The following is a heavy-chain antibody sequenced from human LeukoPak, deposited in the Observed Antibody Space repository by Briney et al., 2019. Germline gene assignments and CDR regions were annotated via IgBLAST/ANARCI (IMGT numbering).Heavy chain of an antibody. V-gene: IGHV4-31*03. D-gene: IGHD2-15*01. CDR2: IYYSGST. CDR3: ARDHCSGGSCYLDY. J-gene: IGHJ4*02. CDR1: GGSISSGGYY. Sequence: SETLSLTCTVSGGSISSGGYYWSWIRQHPGTGLEWIGYIYYSGSTYYNPSLKSRVTISVDTSKNQFSLKLSSVTAADTAVYYCARDHCSGGSCYLDYWGQGTLVTVSS.